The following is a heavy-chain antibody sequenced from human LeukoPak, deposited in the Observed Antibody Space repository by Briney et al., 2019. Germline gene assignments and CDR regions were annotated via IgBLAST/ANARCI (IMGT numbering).Heavy chain of an antibody. J-gene: IGHJ5*02. D-gene: IGHD3-16*01. CDR3: ARLGADNWFDP. CDR2: IYYSGST. V-gene: IGHV4-39*01. CDR1: GGSISSDY. Sequence: SETLSLTCTVSGGSISSDYWSWIRQPPGKGLEWIGSIYYSGSTYYNPSLKSRVTISVDTSKNQFSLKLSSVTAADTAVYYCARLGADNWFDPWGQGTLVTVSS.